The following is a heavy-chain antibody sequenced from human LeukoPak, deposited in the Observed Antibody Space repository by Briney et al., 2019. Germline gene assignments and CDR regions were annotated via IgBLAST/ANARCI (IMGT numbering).Heavy chain of an antibody. CDR1: GFTLSSHW. D-gene: IGHD1-1*01. V-gene: IGHV3-7*05. CDR2: IKQDGSEK. Sequence: GGSLRLSCVGSGFTLSSHWMSWVRQAPGKGPEWVAYIKQDGSEKGYVDSVKGRFTISRDSAKNSLYLEMNSLRGEDTAVYHCATGGHYHGDWGQGTLVTVSS. J-gene: IGHJ4*02. CDR3: ATGGHYHGD.